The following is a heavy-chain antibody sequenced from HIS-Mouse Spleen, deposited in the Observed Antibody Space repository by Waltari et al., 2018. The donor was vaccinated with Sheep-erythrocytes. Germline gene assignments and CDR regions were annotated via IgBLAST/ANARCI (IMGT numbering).Heavy chain of an antibody. CDR2: ISSSSSYI. V-gene: IGHV3-21*01. J-gene: IGHJ4*02. CDR3: ARVASGATFDY. CDR1: GFPFSSYG. D-gene: IGHD1-26*01. Sequence: EVQLVESGGGLVKPGGSLRLACAASGFPFSSYGINGVRQAPGKGLEWVSSISSSSSYIYYADSVKGRFTISRDNAKNSLYLQMNSLRAEDTAVYYCARVASGATFDYWGQGTLVTVSS.